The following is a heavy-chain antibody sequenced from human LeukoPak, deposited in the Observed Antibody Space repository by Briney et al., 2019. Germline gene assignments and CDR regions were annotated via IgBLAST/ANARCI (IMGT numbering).Heavy chain of an antibody. CDR2: ITGSGGGT. J-gene: IGHJ4*02. Sequence: GGSLRLSCAASGFTFSSYALSWIRQAPGKGLEWVSGITGSGGGTYYADSVKGRFTISRDSSSSTLFLHLKTLRPQDTATEYCAKEVAAARKGIDYGGQGILVTVSS. CDR3: AKEVAAARKGIDY. CDR1: GFTFSSYA. V-gene: IGHV3-23*01. D-gene: IGHD6-13*01.